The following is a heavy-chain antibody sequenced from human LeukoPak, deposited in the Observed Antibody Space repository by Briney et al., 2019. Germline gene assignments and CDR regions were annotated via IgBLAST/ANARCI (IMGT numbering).Heavy chain of an antibody. CDR1: GFTFSSYA. D-gene: IGHD4-17*01. CDR2: ISGSGGST. J-gene: IGHJ4*02. CDR3: AKTGYGDYNYYFDY. V-gene: IGHV3-23*01. Sequence: GGSLRLSCAASGFTFSSYAMSWVRQAPGKGLEWVSAISGSGGSTYYADSVKGRFTISRDNSKNTLYLQMDSLRAEDTAVYYCAKTGYGDYNYYFDYWGQGTLVTVSS.